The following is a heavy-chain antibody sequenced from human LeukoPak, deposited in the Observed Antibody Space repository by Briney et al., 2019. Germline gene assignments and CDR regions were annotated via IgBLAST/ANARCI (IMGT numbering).Heavy chain of an antibody. V-gene: IGHV3-21*01. D-gene: IGHD6-6*01. Sequence: PGGSLKLSCEASGFTFSSYWMHWVRQIPGKGLMWVSSISSSSSYIYYADSVKGRFTISRDNAKNSLYLQMNSLRAEDTAVYYCARGEWSSSPFDYWGQGTLVTVSS. CDR2: ISSSSSYI. CDR3: ARGEWSSSPFDY. CDR1: GFTFSSYW. J-gene: IGHJ4*02.